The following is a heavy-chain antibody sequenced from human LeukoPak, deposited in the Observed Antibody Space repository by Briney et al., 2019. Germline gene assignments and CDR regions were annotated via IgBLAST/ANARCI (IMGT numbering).Heavy chain of an antibody. D-gene: IGHD3-22*01. J-gene: IGHJ3*02. CDR1: GGSISSYY. V-gene: IGHV4-59*12. CDR2: IYYRGST. CDR3: ARLQRITMNAFDI. Sequence: SETLSLTCTVSGGSISSYYWSWIRQPPGKGLEWIGYIYYRGSTNYNPSLKSRVTISVDKSKNQFSLKLRSVTAADTAVYYCARLQRITMNAFDIWGQGTMATVSS.